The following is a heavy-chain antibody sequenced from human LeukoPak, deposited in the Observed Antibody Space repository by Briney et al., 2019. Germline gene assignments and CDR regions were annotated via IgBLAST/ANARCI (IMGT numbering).Heavy chain of an antibody. CDR3: AKLATVTLPFDY. CDR1: GFTFSSYA. J-gene: IGHJ4*02. CDR2: ISYDGSNK. D-gene: IGHD4-17*01. Sequence: GGSLRLSCAASGFTFSSYAMSWVRQAPGKGLEWVAVISYDGSNKYYADSVKGRFTISRDNSKNTLYLQMNSLRAEDTAVYYCAKLATVTLPFDYWGQGTLVTVSS. V-gene: IGHV3-30*18.